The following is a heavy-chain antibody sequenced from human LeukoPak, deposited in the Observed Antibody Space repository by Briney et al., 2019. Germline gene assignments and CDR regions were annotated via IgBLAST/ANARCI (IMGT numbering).Heavy chain of an antibody. J-gene: IGHJ4*02. Sequence: GESLKISRKGSGYSFTNYWIGWVRQMPGKGLEWVGIIYPGDSDTRYSPSLQGQVTISADKSISTAYLQWSSLKASDTVMYYCARHEPYIAAAGPPDYWGQGTLVTVSS. CDR1: GYSFTNYW. CDR3: ARHEPYIAAAGPPDY. CDR2: IYPGDSDT. V-gene: IGHV5-51*01. D-gene: IGHD6-13*01.